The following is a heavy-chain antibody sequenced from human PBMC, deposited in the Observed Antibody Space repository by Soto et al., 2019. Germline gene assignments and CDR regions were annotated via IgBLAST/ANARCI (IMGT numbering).Heavy chain of an antibody. CDR3: ARDRGYSCFDY. J-gene: IGHJ4*02. CDR1: GFTFSSYS. D-gene: IGHD5-18*01. Sequence: GGSLRLSCAASGFTFSSYSMSWVRQAPGKGLEWVSGFRSGGDDGTTYYADSVKGRFTISRDNSKNTLFLQMNSLRAEDTAVYFCARDRGYSCFDYWGLGTLVTVSS. CDR2: FRSGGDDGTT. V-gene: IGHV3-23*01.